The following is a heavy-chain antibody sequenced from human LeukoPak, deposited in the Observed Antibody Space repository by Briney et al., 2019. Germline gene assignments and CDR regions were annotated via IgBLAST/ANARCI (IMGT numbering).Heavy chain of an antibody. Sequence: SETLSLTCTVSGGAISNYYWSWLRQPPGKGLEWIGYIYYSGSTYYNPSLKSRVPISLDTSKNHFSLKLSSVTAADTAVYYCARKKFMAAGGFDPWGQGTLVTVSS. D-gene: IGHD6-13*01. CDR2: IYYSGST. V-gene: IGHV4-59*01. J-gene: IGHJ5*02. CDR3: ARKKFMAAGGFDP. CDR1: GGAISNYY.